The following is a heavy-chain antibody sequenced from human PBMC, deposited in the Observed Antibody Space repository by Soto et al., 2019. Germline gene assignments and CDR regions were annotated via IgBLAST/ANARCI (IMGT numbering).Heavy chain of an antibody. V-gene: IGHV3-7*03. CDR1: GFRISNYF. CDR3: ARPRFRGMDV. CDR2: IKEDGSEK. D-gene: IGHD3-10*01. J-gene: IGHJ6*02. Sequence: PGGSLRLSCVGSGFRISNYFMSWVRQAPGKGLEWVANIKEDGSEKYYVESVKGRFTISRDNAKNSLYLQVNSLRDEDTAVYYCARPRFRGMDVWRQGTTVTVSS.